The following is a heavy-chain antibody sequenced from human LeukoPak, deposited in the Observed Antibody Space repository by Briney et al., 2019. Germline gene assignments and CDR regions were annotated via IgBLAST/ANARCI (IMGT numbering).Heavy chain of an antibody. CDR2: IYYSGST. CDR3: ARVYSGYDSYFDY. CDR1: GGSISSYY. J-gene: IGHJ4*02. D-gene: IGHD5-12*01. V-gene: IGHV4-59*01. Sequence: PSETLSLTCTVSGGSISSYYWSWIRQPPGKGLEWIGYIYYSGSTNYNPSLKSRVTISVDTSKNQFSLKLSSVTAADTAVYHCARVYSGYDSYFDYWGQGTLVTVSS.